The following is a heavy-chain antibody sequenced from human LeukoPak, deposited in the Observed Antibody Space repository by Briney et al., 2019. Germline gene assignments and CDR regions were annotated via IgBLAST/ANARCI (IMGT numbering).Heavy chain of an antibody. J-gene: IGHJ6*02. V-gene: IGHV3-23*01. D-gene: IGHD3-16*01. Sequence: GGSLRLSCAASGFTFSSYAMSWVRQAPGKGLEWVSAISGSGGSTYYADSVKGRFTISRDNSKNTLYLQMNSLRAEDTAVYYCAKDQGGPCYYYYYGMDVWGQGTTVTVSS. CDR2: ISGSGGST. CDR3: AKDQGGPCYYYYYGMDV. CDR1: GFTFSSYA.